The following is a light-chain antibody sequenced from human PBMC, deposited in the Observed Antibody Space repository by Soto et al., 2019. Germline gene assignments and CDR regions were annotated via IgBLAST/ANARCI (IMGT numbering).Light chain of an antibody. J-gene: IGLJ2*01. CDR1: SSDVGAYHY. CDR2: DVS. CDR3: CSYAGSYTLI. Sequence: QSALTQPRSVSGSPGQSVTISCTGTSSDVGAYHYVSWYQQHPGKAPKLMIYDVSKRPSGVPDRFSGSKSGNTASLTISGLHAEDEADYYCCSYAGSYTLIFGGGTKVTVL. V-gene: IGLV2-11*01.